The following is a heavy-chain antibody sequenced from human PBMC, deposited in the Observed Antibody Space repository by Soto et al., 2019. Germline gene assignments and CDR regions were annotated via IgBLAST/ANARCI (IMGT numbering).Heavy chain of an antibody. V-gene: IGHV4-59*01. CDR3: AKGGSSTSLLGKGIWFDP. D-gene: IGHD2-2*01. CDR2: IYYSGST. J-gene: IGHJ5*02. CDR1: GGYISAYY. Sequence: SETLSLTCTVSGGYISAYYWSWIRQPPGKGLEWIGYIYYSGSTNYNPSLKSRVTISVDTSKNQFSLKLSSVTAADTAVYYCAKGGSSTSLLGKGIWFDPWGQGTLVTVSS.